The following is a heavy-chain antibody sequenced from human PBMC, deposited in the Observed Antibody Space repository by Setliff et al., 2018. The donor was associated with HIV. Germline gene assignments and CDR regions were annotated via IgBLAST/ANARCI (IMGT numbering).Heavy chain of an antibody. Sequence: SETLSLTCTVPGGSISSSSYYWGWIRQPPGKGLEWIGSIYYSGSTYYNPSLKSRVTTSVDTSKNQFSLKLSSVTAADTAVYYCARQEGYCSSTSCYAGSFMEYYYMDVWGKGTTVTVSS. V-gene: IGHV4-39*01. CDR3: ARQEGYCSSTSCYAGSFMEYYYMDV. D-gene: IGHD2-2*01. J-gene: IGHJ6*03. CDR2: IYYSGST. CDR1: GGSISSSSYY.